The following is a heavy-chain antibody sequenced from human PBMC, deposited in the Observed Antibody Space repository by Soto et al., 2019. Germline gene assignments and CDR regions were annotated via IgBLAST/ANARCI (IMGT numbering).Heavy chain of an antibody. D-gene: IGHD5-18*01. CDR3: ERGRFLGYSYGPFDY. V-gene: IGHV1-69*01. CDR1: GGTFSSYA. Sequence: QVQLVQSGAEVKKPGSSVKVSCKASGGTFSSYAISWVRQAPGQGLEWMGGIIPIFGTANYAQKFQGRVTITADESTSTAYMERSSLRSEDTSVYYCERGRFLGYSYGPFDYWGQGTLVTVSS. J-gene: IGHJ4*02. CDR2: IIPIFGTA.